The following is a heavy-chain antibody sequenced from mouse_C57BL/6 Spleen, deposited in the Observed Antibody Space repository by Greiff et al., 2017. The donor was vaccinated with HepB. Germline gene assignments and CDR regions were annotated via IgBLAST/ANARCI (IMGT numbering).Heavy chain of an antibody. CDR1: GFTFSDYG. CDR2: ISSGSSTI. Sequence: EVQGVESGGGLVKPGGSLKLSCAASGFTFSDYGMHWVRQAPEKGLEWVAYISSGSSTIYYADTVKGRFTISRDNAKNTLFLQMTSLRSEDTAMYYCARGYGNYVGGYWGQGTTLTVSS. V-gene: IGHV5-17*01. J-gene: IGHJ2*01. D-gene: IGHD2-1*01. CDR3: ARGYGNYVGGY.